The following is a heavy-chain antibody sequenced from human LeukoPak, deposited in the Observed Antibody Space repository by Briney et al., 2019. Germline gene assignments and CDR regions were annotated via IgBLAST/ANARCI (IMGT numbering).Heavy chain of an antibody. D-gene: IGHD3-3*01. V-gene: IGHV1-24*01. CDR2: FDPEDGET. J-gene: IGHJ4*02. CDR3: ATAIFGVLPFDY. Sequence: ASVKVSCKVSGYTLTELSMHWVRQAPGKGLELMGGFDPEDGETIYAQKFQGRVTMTEDTSTDTAYMELSSLRSEDTAVYYCATAIFGVLPFDYWGQGTLVTVSS. CDR1: GYTLTELS.